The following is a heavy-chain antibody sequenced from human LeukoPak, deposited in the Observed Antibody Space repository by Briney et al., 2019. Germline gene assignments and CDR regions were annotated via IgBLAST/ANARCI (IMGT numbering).Heavy chain of an antibody. J-gene: IGHJ3*02. Sequence: GESLKISCKGSGYRFTGYWIAWVRQMPGKGLEWMGIIYPDDSDTTYSPSFQNQVTISADKSIGTAYLQWSSLEASDTAMYYCARRWGTYDILTGYYRDQDAFDIWGQGTMVTVSS. D-gene: IGHD3-9*01. CDR1: GYRFTGYW. CDR2: IYPDDSDT. CDR3: ARRWGTYDILTGYYRDQDAFDI. V-gene: IGHV5-51*01.